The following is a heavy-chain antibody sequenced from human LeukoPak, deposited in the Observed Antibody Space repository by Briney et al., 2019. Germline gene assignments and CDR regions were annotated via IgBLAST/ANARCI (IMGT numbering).Heavy chain of an antibody. J-gene: IGHJ4*02. Sequence: GGSLRLSCSASGFNFRGYGMHWVRQAPGKGLEWVAVIWHDGSKTDYADSVKGRFTISRDNAKNSLYLQMNSLRAEDTAVYYCARDDSSGSTPYYFDFWGQGTLVTVSS. CDR1: GFNFRGYG. D-gene: IGHD3-22*01. V-gene: IGHV3-33*01. CDR2: IWHDGSKT. CDR3: ARDDSSGSTPYYFDF.